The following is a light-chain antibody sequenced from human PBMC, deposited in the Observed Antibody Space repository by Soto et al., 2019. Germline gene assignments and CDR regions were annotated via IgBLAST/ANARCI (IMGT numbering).Light chain of an antibody. CDR2: DAS. J-gene: IGKJ2*01. CDR3: QQRSNWPPLYT. CDR1: QSVSSY. V-gene: IGKV3-11*01. Sequence: EIVLTQSPATLSLSPGERATLSCRASQSVSSYLAWYQQKPGQAPRLLIYDASNRATGIPARFSGSGSGTDFTLTISSLEPEEFAVYYCQQRSNWPPLYTFGKGTKLEIK.